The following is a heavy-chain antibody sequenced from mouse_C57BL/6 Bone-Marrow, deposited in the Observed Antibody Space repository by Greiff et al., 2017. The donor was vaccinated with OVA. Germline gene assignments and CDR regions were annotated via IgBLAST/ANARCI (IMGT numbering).Heavy chain of an antibody. Sequence: VKLMESGAELARPGSSVKMSCKASGYTFTSYTMHWVKQRPGQGLEWIGYINPSSGYTKYNQKFKDKATLTADKSSSTAYMQLSSLTSEDSAVYYCARSGGLPYFDYWGQGTTLTVSS. CDR2: INPSSGYT. CDR3: ARSGGLPYFDY. J-gene: IGHJ2*01. D-gene: IGHD2-2*01. CDR1: GYTFTSYT. V-gene: IGHV1-4*01.